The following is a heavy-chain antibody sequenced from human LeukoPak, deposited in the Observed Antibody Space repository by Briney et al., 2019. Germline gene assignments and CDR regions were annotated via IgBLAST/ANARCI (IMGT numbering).Heavy chain of an antibody. J-gene: IGHJ5*02. V-gene: IGHV3-23*01. D-gene: IGHD1-26*01. CDR3: AKDRGPYIGIDNNWLHP. CDR2: ISGSGVST. CDR1: GFTFNIYG. Sequence: DPGGSLRLSCAASGFTFNIYGMNWVRQAPGKGLEWVSDISGSGVSTDYADSVKGRFTTSRDNTKNMAYLQMNTLRAEDTATYYWAKDRGPYIGIDNNWLHPWGQGTLVTVSS.